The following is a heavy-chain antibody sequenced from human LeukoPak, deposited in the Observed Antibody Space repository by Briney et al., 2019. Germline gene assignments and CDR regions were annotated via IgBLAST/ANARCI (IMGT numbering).Heavy chain of an antibody. D-gene: IGHD3-22*01. Sequence: GGSLRLSCAASGFTFSSYAMHWVRQAPGKGLEWVAVISYDGSNKYYADSVKGRFTISRDNSKNTLYLQMNSLRAEDTAVYYCARTQSAANIYYDSSAHAFDIWGQGTMVTVSS. V-gene: IGHV3-30*04. CDR3: ARTQSAANIYYDSSAHAFDI. CDR1: GFTFSSYA. CDR2: ISYDGSNK. J-gene: IGHJ3*02.